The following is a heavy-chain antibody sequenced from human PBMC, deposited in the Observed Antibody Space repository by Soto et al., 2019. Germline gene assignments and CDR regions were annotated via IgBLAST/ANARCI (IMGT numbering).Heavy chain of an antibody. V-gene: IGHV3-15*01. Sequence: QLVESGGDFVKPGGSLRLSCAASGLGFTDNKMTWIRQAPGKGLEWVGRIQTTGDGGATDYAAPVKGRFTISRDDSKNTLYLQMNSQKTEDTAVYYCTTRTDWGQGTLVTVSS. CDR3: TTRTD. CDR1: GLGFTDNK. CDR2: IQTTGDGGAT. J-gene: IGHJ4*02.